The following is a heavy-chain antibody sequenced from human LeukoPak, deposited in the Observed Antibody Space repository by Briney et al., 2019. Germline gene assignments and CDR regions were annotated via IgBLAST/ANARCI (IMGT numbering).Heavy chain of an antibody. CDR2: IKQDGSEK. Sequence: GGSLRLSCVASGFTFSSHWMSWVRQAPGKGLEWVANIKQDGSEKNYVDSVKGRFTISRDNAKNSLYLQMNSLRAEDTAVYYCARVAIGGSYEASYYYYYGMDVWGQGTTVTVSS. CDR3: ARVAIGGSYEASYYYYYGMDV. CDR1: GFTFSSHW. J-gene: IGHJ6*02. V-gene: IGHV3-7*01. D-gene: IGHD1-26*01.